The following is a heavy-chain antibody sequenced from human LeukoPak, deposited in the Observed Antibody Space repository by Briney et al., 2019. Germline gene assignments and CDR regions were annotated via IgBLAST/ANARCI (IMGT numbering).Heavy chain of an antibody. V-gene: IGHV1-69*06. CDR1: GGTFSSYA. Sequence: SVKVSCKASGGTFSSYAISWVRQAPGQGLEWMGGIIPIFGTANYAQKFQGRVTITADKSTSTAYMELSSLRSEDTAVYYCAREIAAAGTVLGFDPWGQGTLVTVSS. J-gene: IGHJ5*02. CDR3: AREIAAAGTVLGFDP. CDR2: IIPIFGTA. D-gene: IGHD6-13*01.